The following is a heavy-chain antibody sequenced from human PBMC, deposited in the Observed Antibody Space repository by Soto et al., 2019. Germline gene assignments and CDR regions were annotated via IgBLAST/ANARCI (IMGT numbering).Heavy chain of an antibody. CDR3: AHSVVAGLGYYFDY. V-gene: IGHV2-5*02. Sequence: QITLKESGPTLVKPTQTLTLTCTFSGFSLSSTSVAVGWIRQPPGKALEWLALIYWDDDKRYSPFLKSRLTITKDTSKNQVVLTMTNMDPVDTATYYCAHSVVAGLGYYFDYGGQGTLVTVSS. CDR2: IYWDDDK. CDR1: GFSLSSTSVA. D-gene: IGHD6-19*01. J-gene: IGHJ4*02.